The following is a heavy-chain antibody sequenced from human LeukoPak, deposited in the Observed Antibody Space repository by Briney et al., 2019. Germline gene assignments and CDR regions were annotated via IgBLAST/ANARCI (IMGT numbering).Heavy chain of an antibody. V-gene: IGHV4-59*01. CDR3: ARDRVVITANYYYYGMDV. Sequence: SETLSLTCTVSGGSISSYHWSWIRQPPGKGLEWIGYIYYSGSTNYNPSLKSRVTISIDTSKNQFSLKLSSVTAADTAVYYCARDRVVITANYYYYGMDVWGQGTTVTVSS. D-gene: IGHD2-15*01. J-gene: IGHJ6*02. CDR1: GGSISSYH. CDR2: IYYSGST.